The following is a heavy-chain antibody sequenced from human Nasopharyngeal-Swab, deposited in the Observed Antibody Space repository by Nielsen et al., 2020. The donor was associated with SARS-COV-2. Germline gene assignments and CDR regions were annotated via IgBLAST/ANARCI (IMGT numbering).Heavy chain of an antibody. CDR2: IIPVFGTS. CDR1: GGTFRNSG. CDR3: AKVRTNYGMGLNGALDP. D-gene: IGHD4-17*01. J-gene: IGHJ5*02. Sequence: SVKVSCKSSGGTFRNSGFSWVRQAPGQGLEWRGGIIPVFGTSLYAQKFQGRVTISADESTTTTYMELSSLRSQDTAVYYCAKVRTNYGMGLNGALDPWGQGTLVTVSS. V-gene: IGHV1-69*13.